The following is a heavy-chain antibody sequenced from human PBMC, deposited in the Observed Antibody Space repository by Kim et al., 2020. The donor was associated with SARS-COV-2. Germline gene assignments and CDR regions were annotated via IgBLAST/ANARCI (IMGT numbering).Heavy chain of an antibody. J-gene: IGHJ4*02. CDR3: ARDTYAGNGGNTVSDH. CDR2: IYSGGNT. Sequence: GGSLRLSCAASGFIVSNSYLTWVRQAPGKGLEWVATIYSGGNTYSADSVKGRFTISRDDSKNTVYLQMNSLRVEDTAMYYCARDTYAGNGGNTVSDHWGQGTLVIVSS. CDR1: GFIVSNSY. V-gene: IGHV3-53*01. D-gene: IGHD1-1*01.